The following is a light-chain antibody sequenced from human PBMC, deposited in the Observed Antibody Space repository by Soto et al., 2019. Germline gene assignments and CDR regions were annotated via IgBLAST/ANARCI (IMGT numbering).Light chain of an antibody. CDR3: QDYSTASRT. CDR2: RAS. V-gene: IGKV1-5*03. J-gene: IGKJ1*01. Sequence: DLQMPQSPSTLSASVGDRVSITCRASQAISWLAWYQQKPGKAPKPLIYRASTLESGVPPRFSGSGSGTEFTLPISSLQPDDFAPYYCQDYSTASRTFGQGTRVEIK. CDR1: QAISW.